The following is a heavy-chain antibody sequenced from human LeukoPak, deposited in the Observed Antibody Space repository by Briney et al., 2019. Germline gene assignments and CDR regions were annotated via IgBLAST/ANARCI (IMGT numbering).Heavy chain of an antibody. CDR2: ISSSSSYT. CDR3: ARDSHVDTAINFDY. Sequence: VGSLRLSRAASVVTFSDYYMSSIRQAPGKGLEWVSYISSSSSYTNYTDTLKSRFTISRDNAKNSLYLQMNSLRAEDTAVYYCARDSHVDTAINFDYWGQGTLVTVSS. D-gene: IGHD5-18*01. CDR1: VVTFSDYY. J-gene: IGHJ4*02. V-gene: IGHV3-11*06.